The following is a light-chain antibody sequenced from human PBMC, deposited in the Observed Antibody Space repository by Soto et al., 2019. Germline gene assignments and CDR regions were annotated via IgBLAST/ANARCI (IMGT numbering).Light chain of an antibody. CDR2: YDN. CDR1: KSTVGSDT. Sequence: QSVLTQPPSASGTPGQRVTISCSGSKSTVGSDTVNVYQQIPGTAHKLLSYYDNLRPSGVPGRISGSKSATSASLAISGLQSDDEADYYCAAWDASLNGRVFGTGTKVTVL. CDR3: AAWDASLNGRV. V-gene: IGLV1-44*01. J-gene: IGLJ1*01.